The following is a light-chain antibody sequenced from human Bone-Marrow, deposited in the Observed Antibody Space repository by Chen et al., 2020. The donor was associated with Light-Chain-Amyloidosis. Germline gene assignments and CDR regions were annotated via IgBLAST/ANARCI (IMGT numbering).Light chain of an antibody. J-gene: IGLJ3*02. CDR3: QVWDRSRDRPV. CDR2: DDS. V-gene: IGLV3-21*02. Sequence: SYVLIQTSSVSVAPGQAATLASGRHNIGSTSVHWYQQTPGQAPLLVVYDDSDRPSGIPERLSGSNSGNTATLTISRVEAGDEADYYCQVWDRSRDRPVFGGGTKLTVL. CDR1: NIGSTS.